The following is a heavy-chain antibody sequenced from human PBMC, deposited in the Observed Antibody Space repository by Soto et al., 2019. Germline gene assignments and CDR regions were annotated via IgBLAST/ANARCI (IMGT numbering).Heavy chain of an antibody. CDR2: ISAGGSNT. CDR3: AKEYSTSFDY. V-gene: IGHV3-23*01. Sequence: LRLSCAASGFTFSNYAMNWVRQAPGKGLEWVSAISAGGSNTDYADSVKGRFTISSDNSKKTLYLQMNSLTAEDTAVYYCAKEYSTSFDYWGQGTLVTVSS. J-gene: IGHJ4*02. CDR1: GFTFSNYA. D-gene: IGHD6-6*01.